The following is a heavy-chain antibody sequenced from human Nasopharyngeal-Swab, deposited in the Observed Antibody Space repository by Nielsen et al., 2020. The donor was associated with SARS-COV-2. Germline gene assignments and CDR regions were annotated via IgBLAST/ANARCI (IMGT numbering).Heavy chain of an antibody. D-gene: IGHD5-18*01. Sequence: GESLKISCAASGFTFTTYTMHWVRQAPGKGLEWVALISYVRSNEYYADSVKGRFTISRDNSKNTVYLQMNSLSGEDTAVYYCARIGYGFFDLWGRGTLVTVSS. CDR1: GFTFTTYT. CDR2: ISYVRSNE. CDR3: ARIGYGFFDL. J-gene: IGHJ2*01. V-gene: IGHV3-30*04.